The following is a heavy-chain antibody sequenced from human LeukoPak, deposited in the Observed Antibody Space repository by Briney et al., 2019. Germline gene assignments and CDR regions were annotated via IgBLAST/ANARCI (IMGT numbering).Heavy chain of an antibody. CDR1: GYTFTVYY. D-gene: IGHD3-10*01. CDR2: IIPNSGGT. V-gene: IGHV1-2*02. Sequence: ASVKVSCKASGYTFTVYYIHWLRQAPGQGLEWMGWIIPNSGGTNYAQKFQDRVTMTRDTSISTAYMELSRLRSDDTAVYYCARDRRYYGSGNYLAKNSRFDPWGQGTLVTVSS. J-gene: IGHJ5*02. CDR3: ARDRRYYGSGNYLAKNSRFDP.